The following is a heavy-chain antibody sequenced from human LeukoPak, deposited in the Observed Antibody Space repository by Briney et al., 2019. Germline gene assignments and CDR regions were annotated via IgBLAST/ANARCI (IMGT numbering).Heavy chain of an antibody. CDR2: INQSGIT. V-gene: IGHV4-34*01. J-gene: IGHJ4*02. CDR1: GGSFSGYY. D-gene: IGHD3-10*01. CDR3: ARGGRFGEPFSRY. Sequence: SETLSLTCAVYGGSFSGYYWSWIRQPPGKGLEWIGEINQSGITNYNPSLKSRATISADTSKSQFSLKVNSVTAADTAVYYCARGGRFGEPFSRYWGQGTLVTVSS.